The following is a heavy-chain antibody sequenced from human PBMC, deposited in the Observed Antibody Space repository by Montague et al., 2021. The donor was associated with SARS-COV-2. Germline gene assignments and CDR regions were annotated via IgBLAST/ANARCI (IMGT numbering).Heavy chain of an antibody. CDR3: ARRWCSFWGVPGSAELDY. CDR2: INQSGST. CDR1: GGSFSGYY. V-gene: IGHV4-34*01. J-gene: IGHJ4*03. Sequence: SETLSLTCAVYGGSFSGYYWSWIRQPPEKGLEWIGEINQSGSTNNNPSLKSRVIISVDTSKNQFSLKLSSVTAADTAVYYCARRWCSFWGVPGSAELDYWGQGIPVIVSS. D-gene: IGHD3-3*01.